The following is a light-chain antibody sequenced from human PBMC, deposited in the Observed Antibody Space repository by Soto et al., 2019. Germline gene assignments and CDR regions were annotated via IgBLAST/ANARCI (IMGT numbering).Light chain of an antibody. CDR2: GAS. V-gene: IGKV3-15*01. CDR1: QSVSSN. CDR3: QQYNNWPPLFT. J-gene: IGKJ3*01. Sequence: EIVMTQSPATLSVSPGERATLSCRASQSVSSNLAWYQQKPGQAPTLLIYGASTRATGIPARFSGSGSGTEFTLTISSLQSEDFAVYYCQQYNNWPPLFTFGPGTKVYIK.